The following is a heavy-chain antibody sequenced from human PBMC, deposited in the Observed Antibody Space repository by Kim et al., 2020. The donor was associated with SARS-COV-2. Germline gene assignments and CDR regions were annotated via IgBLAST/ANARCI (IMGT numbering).Heavy chain of an antibody. CDR3: ARDLKGIAAAGPKERMHYFDY. D-gene: IGHD6-13*01. Sequence: ASVKVSCKASGYTFTSYGISWVRQARGQGLEWMGWISAYNGNTNYAQKLQGRVTMTTDTSTSTAYMELRSLRSDDTAVYYCARDLKGIAAAGPKERMHYFDYWGQGTLVTVSS. V-gene: IGHV1-18*01. CDR2: ISAYNGNT. J-gene: IGHJ4*02. CDR1: GYTFTSYG.